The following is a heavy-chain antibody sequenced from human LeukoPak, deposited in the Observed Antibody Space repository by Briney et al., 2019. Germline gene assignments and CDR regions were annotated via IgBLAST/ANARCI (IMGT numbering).Heavy chain of an antibody. Sequence: ASVKVSCKASGYTFTSYAMHWVRQAPGQRLEWMGWINAGNGSTKYSQKFQGRVTITRDTSASTAYMELSSLRSEDTAVYYCARAGSYGDGYYFDYWGQGTLVTVSS. J-gene: IGHJ4*02. D-gene: IGHD5-18*01. CDR3: ARAGSYGDGYYFDY. CDR2: INAGNGST. CDR1: GYTFTSYA. V-gene: IGHV1-3*01.